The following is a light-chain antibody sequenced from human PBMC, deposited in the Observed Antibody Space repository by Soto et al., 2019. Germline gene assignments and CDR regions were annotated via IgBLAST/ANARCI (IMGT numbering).Light chain of an antibody. Sequence: QLVLTQPPSVSGAPGQTVTISCTGSSSNIGAGYDVHWYQQLPGTAPKLLIYGNKNRPPGVPDRFSGSRSDTSASLAITGLQADDEADYYCQSYDTGLSGSRVFGSGTKVTVL. CDR3: QSYDTGLSGSRV. CDR1: SSNIGAGYD. CDR2: GNK. J-gene: IGLJ1*01. V-gene: IGLV1-40*01.